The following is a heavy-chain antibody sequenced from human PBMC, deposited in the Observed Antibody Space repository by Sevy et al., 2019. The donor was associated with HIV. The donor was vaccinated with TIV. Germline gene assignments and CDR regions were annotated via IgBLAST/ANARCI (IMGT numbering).Heavy chain of an antibody. D-gene: IGHD6-19*01. J-gene: IGHJ4*02. Sequence: GGSLRLSCAISGFTVNDKYIIWVRQAPGKGLEWVSVIFSSGSTYYADSAKGRFTISRDNSKNTVDLQMNSVRAEYTAVYYCVSLFLSYRSGWSYFDYWDQGTLVTVSS. V-gene: IGHV3-66*02. CDR2: IFSSGST. CDR1: GFTVNDKY. CDR3: VSLFLSYRSGWSYFDY.